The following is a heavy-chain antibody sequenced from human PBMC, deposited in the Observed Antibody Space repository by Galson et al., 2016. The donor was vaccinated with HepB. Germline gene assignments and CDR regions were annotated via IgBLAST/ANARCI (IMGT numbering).Heavy chain of an antibody. CDR2: ISADSGAI. Sequence: SLRLSCADSGITFSNYGMSWVRQAPGKGLEWVSVISADSGAIYYADSVKGRFSISRDNSMSTLFLQMNSLRAEDTAIYYCVIMIRGITVGPFDYWGQGTLVTISS. J-gene: IGHJ4*02. CDR3: VIMIRGITVGPFDY. D-gene: IGHD3-10*01. CDR1: GITFSNYG. V-gene: IGHV3-23*01.